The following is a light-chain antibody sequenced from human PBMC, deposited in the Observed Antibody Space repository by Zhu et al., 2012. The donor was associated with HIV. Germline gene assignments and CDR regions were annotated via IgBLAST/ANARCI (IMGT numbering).Light chain of an antibody. CDR2: GAS. J-gene: IGKJ1*01. Sequence: RVMTQFPATLSASPGERATLSCRASQSISTDLAWYQQRPGQPPRLLIYGASTRATDIPDRFSGSGSATEFTLTISSLQSEDFAVYHCQQYNSWPWTFGQGTKVEYQT. CDR3: QQYNSWPWT. V-gene: IGKV3-15*01. CDR1: QSISTD.